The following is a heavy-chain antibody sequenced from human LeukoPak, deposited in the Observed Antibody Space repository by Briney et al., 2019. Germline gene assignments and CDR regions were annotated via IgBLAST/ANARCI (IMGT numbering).Heavy chain of an antibody. CDR2: VYYSGST. V-gene: IGHV4-39*07. CDR3: ARASVMITFGGVIIN. CDR1: GGSISDSYYY. D-gene: IGHD3-16*02. Sequence: PSETLSLTCTVSGGSISDSYYYWGWIRQPPGKGLEWIGSVYYSGSTHYNSSLKSRVTISVDTSKNQFFLILSSVTAADTAVYYCARASVMITFGGVIINWGQGTLVTVSS. J-gene: IGHJ4*02.